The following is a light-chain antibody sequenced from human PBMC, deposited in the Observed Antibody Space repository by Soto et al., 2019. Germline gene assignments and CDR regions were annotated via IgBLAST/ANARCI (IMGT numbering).Light chain of an antibody. Sequence: FMLTQPHSVSESPGKMVTISCTRSGGSIAANSVQWYQQRPGSAPTTVIYEDNQRPSGVPDRFSGSIDSSSNSASLTISGLKTEDEADYYCQSYDTTNHWVFGGGTKLTVL. CDR2: EDN. V-gene: IGLV6-57*04. CDR1: GGSIAANS. CDR3: QSYDTTNHWV. J-gene: IGLJ3*02.